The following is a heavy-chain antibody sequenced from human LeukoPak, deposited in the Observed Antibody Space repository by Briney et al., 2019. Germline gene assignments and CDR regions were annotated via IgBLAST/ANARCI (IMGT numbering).Heavy chain of an antibody. CDR2: ISAYNGNT. CDR3: ASSKNYYDTSGLDY. D-gene: IGHD3-22*01. V-gene: IGHV1-18*01. Sequence: ASVMVSCKTSGYTFTSYGISWVRQAPGQGLEWMGWISAYNGNTNYAQKLQGRVTMTTDTSTSTAYMELRSLRSDDTAVYYCASSKNYYDTSGLDYWGQGTLVTVSS. J-gene: IGHJ4*02. CDR1: GYTFTSYG.